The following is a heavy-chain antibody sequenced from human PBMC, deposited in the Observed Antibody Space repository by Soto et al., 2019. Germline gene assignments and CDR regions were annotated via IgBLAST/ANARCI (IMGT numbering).Heavy chain of an antibody. CDR3: ARQGSRTYYYDSSGYYYGMDV. CDR2: IIPIFGTA. D-gene: IGHD3-22*01. Sequence: QVQLVQSGAEVKKPGDSVKVSCKASGYTFTSYGISWVRQAPGQGLEWMGWIIPIFGTANYAQKFQGRVTITADESTSTAYMELSSLRSEDTAVYYCARQGSRTYYYDSSGYYYGMDVWGQGTTVTVSS. V-gene: IGHV1-69*13. CDR1: GYTFTSYG. J-gene: IGHJ6*02.